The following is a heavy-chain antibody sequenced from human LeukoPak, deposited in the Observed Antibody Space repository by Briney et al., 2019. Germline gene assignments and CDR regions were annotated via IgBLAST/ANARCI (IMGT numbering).Heavy chain of an antibody. V-gene: IGHV3-9*01. CDR3: AKDSNDFWGGHRADY. Sequence: GGSLRLSCAASGFTFDDYAMHWVRQAPGKGLEWVSGISWNSGSIGYADSVKGRFTISRDNAKNSLYLQMNSLRAEDTALYYCAKDSNDFWGGHRADYWGQGTLVTVSS. D-gene: IGHD3-3*01. J-gene: IGHJ4*02. CDR1: GFTFDDYA. CDR2: ISWNSGSI.